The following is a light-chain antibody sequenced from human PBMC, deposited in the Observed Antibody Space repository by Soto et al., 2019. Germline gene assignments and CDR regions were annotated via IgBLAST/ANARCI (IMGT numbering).Light chain of an antibody. CDR3: TSYTSNNIVV. J-gene: IGLJ2*01. CDR1: SSDVGGYNY. V-gene: IGLV2-14*01. CDR2: EVS. Sequence: QSALTQPASVSGSLGQSITISRTGTSSDVGGYNYVSWYQQHPGKAPKLMIYEVSNRPSGVSNRFSGSKSGNTASLTISGLQSEDEADYYCTSYTSNNIVVFGGGTKLTVL.